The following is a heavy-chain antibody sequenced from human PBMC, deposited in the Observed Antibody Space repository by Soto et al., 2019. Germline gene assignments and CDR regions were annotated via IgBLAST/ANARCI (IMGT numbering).Heavy chain of an antibody. CDR3: ARVPGIAVVGRGTSFEH. CDR1: GDTFRNYA. Sequence: QVQLVQSGAEVKKPGSSVKVSCKASGDTFRNYAFTWVRQAPGQGLEWMGTIIPLFSTRYAQKFQGRVTMAADESTSTVYMDLSSLKSDDTAVYYCARVPGIAVVGRGTSFEHWGQGTLVTVSS. V-gene: IGHV1-69*18. J-gene: IGHJ4*02. CDR2: IIPLFST. D-gene: IGHD6-19*01.